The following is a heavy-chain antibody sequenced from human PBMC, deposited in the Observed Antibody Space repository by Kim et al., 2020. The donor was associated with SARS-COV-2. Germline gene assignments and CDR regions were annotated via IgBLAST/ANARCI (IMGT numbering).Heavy chain of an antibody. V-gene: IGHV3-30*04. Sequence: GGSLRLSCAASGFTFSNYALHWVRQAPGKGLEWVAVISYDGSNYYYGDSVKGRFIISRDNSKNTLYLQMNSLRAEDTAVYYCATTRTKQLGPIDSWGQGTLVTVSS. CDR3: ATTRTKQLGPIDS. CDR2: ISYDGSNY. J-gene: IGHJ4*02. CDR1: GFTFSNYA. D-gene: IGHD6-13*01.